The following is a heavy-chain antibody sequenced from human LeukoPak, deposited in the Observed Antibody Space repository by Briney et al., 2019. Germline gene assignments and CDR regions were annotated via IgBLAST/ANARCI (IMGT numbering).Heavy chain of an antibody. Sequence: ASVKVSCKASGYTFTSYAMHWVRQAPGQRLEWMGWINAGNGNTKYSQKFQGRVTITRDTSASTAYMELSSLRSEDTAVHYCARAKATAGASDLWGRGTLVTVSS. J-gene: IGHJ2*01. D-gene: IGHD5-12*01. V-gene: IGHV1-3*01. CDR2: INAGNGNT. CDR1: GYTFTSYA. CDR3: ARAKATAGASDL.